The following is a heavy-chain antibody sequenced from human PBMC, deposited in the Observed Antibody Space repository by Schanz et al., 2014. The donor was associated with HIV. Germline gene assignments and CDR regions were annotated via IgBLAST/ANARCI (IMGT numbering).Heavy chain of an antibody. J-gene: IGHJ4*02. Sequence: QLQLQESGPGLVEPSETLSLTCNVSGDSIKSIGYYWDWIRQPPGKGLEWIGNVYYSGSTFYNPSLKCRVPMSVDTSKFQFPLKLPSVTAADTAVYYCARRAGFGDYVDYWGPGTLVTVSS. V-gene: IGHV4-39*01. CDR1: GDSIKSIGYY. CDR3: ARRAGFGDYVDY. CDR2: VYYSGST. D-gene: IGHD3-10*01.